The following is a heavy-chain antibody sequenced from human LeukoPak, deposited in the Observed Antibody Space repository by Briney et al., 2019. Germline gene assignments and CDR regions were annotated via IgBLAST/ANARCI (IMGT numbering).Heavy chain of an antibody. V-gene: IGHV4-4*02. Sequence: PGGSLRLSCAASGFTFSSYAMSWVRQAPGKGLEWIGEIFHTGSTNYNPSLKSRVSISVDKSKNQFSLQLNSVTAADTAVYYCAREGDYDFWTGYSPMSYAFDSWGQGTLVTVSS. D-gene: IGHD3-3*01. CDR2: IFHTGST. CDR3: AREGDYDFWTGYSPMSYAFDS. J-gene: IGHJ4*02. CDR1: GFTFSSYAM.